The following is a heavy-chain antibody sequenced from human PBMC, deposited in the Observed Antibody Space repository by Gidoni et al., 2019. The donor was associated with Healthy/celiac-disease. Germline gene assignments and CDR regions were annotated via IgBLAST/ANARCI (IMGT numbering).Heavy chain of an antibody. D-gene: IGHD6-13*01. Sequence: QVQLQESGPGLVKPSETLSLTCTVSGCSISSYYWSWIRPPPGKGLEWIGYIYYSGSTNYNPSLKSRVTISVDTSKNQFSLKLSSVTAADTAVYYCARDRQQLAHYYYGMDVWGQGTTVTVSS. CDR3: ARDRQQLAHYYYGMDV. J-gene: IGHJ6*02. V-gene: IGHV4-59*01. CDR2: IYYSGST. CDR1: GCSISSYY.